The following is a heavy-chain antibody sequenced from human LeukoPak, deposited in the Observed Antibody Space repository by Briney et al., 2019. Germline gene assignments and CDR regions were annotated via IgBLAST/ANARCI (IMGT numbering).Heavy chain of an antibody. D-gene: IGHD6-13*01. V-gene: IGHV1-2*02. CDR2: MNSNSGAT. J-gene: IGHJ4*02. CDR3: ARGDGSSWYEY. CDR1: GYTFTANY. Sequence: VASMKVSCKASGYTFTANYIHWVRQAPGQGLEWMGWMNSNSGATNYAQRFQGRVTMTRDTSISAAYMELRSLRYDDTAVYYCARGDGSSWYEYWGQGTMVTVSS.